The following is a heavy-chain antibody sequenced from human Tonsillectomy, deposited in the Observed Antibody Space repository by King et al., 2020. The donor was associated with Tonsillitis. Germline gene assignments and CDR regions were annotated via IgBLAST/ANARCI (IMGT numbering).Heavy chain of an antibody. D-gene: IGHD3-10*01. CDR1: GFTFSSYG. CDR2: IRYDGTNK. V-gene: IGHV3-30*02. CDR3: AKGVGFGQLSRASCGGNLFYP. Sequence: VQLVESGGGVVQPGGSLRLSCAASGFTFSSYGMHWVRQAPGKGLEWVAFIRYDGTNKYYADSVKGRFTISRDNSKNTMYMQMNSLRAEDTAVYYCAKGVGFGQLSRASCGGNLFYPWGQGTRVTVSS. J-gene: IGHJ5*02.